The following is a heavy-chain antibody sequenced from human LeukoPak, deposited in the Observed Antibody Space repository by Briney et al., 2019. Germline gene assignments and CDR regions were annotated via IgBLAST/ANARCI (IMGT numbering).Heavy chain of an antibody. CDR1: GYTFTSYG. Sequence: ASVKDSCKASGYTFTSYGISWVRQAPGQGLEWMGWISAYNGNTNYAQKLQGRVTMTTDTSTSTAYMELRSLRSDDTAVYYCARDRGPHCSSTSCYWGYYYYGMDVWGQGTTVTVSS. CDR3: ARDRGPHCSSTSCYWGYYYYGMDV. D-gene: IGHD2-2*01. V-gene: IGHV1-18*01. CDR2: ISAYNGNT. J-gene: IGHJ6*02.